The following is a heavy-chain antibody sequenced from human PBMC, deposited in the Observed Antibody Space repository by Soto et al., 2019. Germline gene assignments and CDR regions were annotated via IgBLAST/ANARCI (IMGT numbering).Heavy chain of an antibody. D-gene: IGHD6-13*01. CDR2: INAGNGNT. Sequence: ASVKVSCKASGYTFTSYAMHWVRQAPGQRLEWMGWINAGNGNTKYSQKFQGRVTITRDTSASTAYMELSSLRSEDTAVYYCARDRAAAGCFDYWGQGTLVTVSS. J-gene: IGHJ4*02. CDR1: GYTFTSYA. V-gene: IGHV1-3*01. CDR3: ARDRAAAGCFDY.